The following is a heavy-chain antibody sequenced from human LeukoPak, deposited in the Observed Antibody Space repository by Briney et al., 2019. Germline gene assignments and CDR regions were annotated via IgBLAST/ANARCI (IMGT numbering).Heavy chain of an antibody. J-gene: IGHJ4*02. CDR3: AKDLWPLVGATPLDY. CDR1: GFTFSSYG. CDR2: ISGSGGST. Sequence: PGGSLRLSCAASGFTFSSYGMSWVRQAPGKGLEWVSAISGSGGSTYYADSVKGRFTISRDNSKNTLYLQMNSLRAEDTAVYYCAKDLWPLVGATPLDYWGQGTLVTVSS. V-gene: IGHV3-23*01. D-gene: IGHD1-26*01.